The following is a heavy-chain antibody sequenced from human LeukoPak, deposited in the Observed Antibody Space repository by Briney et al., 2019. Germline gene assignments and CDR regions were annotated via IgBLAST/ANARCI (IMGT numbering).Heavy chain of an antibody. CDR3: ARDLIVVVPAAMEDY. J-gene: IGHJ4*02. CDR1: GYTFTGYY. Sequence: ASVKVSCKASGYTFTGYYMHWVRQAPGQGLEWMGWINPNSGGTNYAQKFQGSVTMTRNTSISTAHMELSRLRSDDTAVYYCARDLIVVVPAAMEDYWGQGTLVTVSS. CDR2: INPNSGGT. D-gene: IGHD2-2*01. V-gene: IGHV1-2*02.